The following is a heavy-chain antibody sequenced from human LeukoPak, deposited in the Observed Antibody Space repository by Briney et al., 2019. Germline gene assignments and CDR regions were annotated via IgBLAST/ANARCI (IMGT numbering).Heavy chain of an antibody. CDR1: GFTFSSYG. Sequence: PGGSLRLSCAASGFTFSSYGMHWVRQAPGKGLEWVAFIRYDGSNKYYADSVKGRFTISRDNSKNTLYLQMNSLRAEDTAVYYCAKGLSQPLDAFDIWGQGTMVTVSS. CDR2: IRYDGSNK. V-gene: IGHV3-30*02. J-gene: IGHJ3*02. D-gene: IGHD2-2*01. CDR3: AKGLSQPLDAFDI.